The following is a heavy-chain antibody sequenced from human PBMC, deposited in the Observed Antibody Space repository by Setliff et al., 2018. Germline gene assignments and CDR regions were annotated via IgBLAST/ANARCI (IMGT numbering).Heavy chain of an antibody. D-gene: IGHD1-26*01. CDR2: IYYSGNT. CDR3: ARGHTKNYYGGDFFDF. J-gene: IGHJ4*02. Sequence: SETLSLTCTVSGGSISDYYWSWIRQPPGRGLEWIGYIYYSGNTHYNPSLESRVSISVDTSKRQFSLELNSVTAADTAVYYCARGHTKNYYGGDFFDFWGQGSLVTVPQ. CDR1: GGSISDYY. V-gene: IGHV4-59*01.